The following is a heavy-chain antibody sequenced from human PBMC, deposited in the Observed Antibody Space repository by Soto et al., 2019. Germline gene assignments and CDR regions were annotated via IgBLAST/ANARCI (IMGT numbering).Heavy chain of an antibody. D-gene: IGHD6-13*01. V-gene: IGHV3-53*02. CDR2: IYYDDGST. CDR3: ASGQQVILRYYYGLDV. CDR1: XXTVXTNY. Sequence: EVQLVETGGGLIQPGGSLRXXCAXSXXTVXTNYMSWVRQAPGKGLEWVSVIYYDDGSTYYADSVKGRFSISRDSSRNTLYLQMNSLRAEDTAVYYCASGQQVILRYYYGLDVWGQGTTVTVSS. J-gene: IGHJ6*02.